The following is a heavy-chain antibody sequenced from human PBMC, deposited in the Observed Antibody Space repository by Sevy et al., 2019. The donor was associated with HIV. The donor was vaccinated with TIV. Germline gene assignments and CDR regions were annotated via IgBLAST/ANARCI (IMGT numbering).Heavy chain of an antibody. J-gene: IGHJ4*02. Sequence: SETLSLTCAVYDGSFSGYYWSWIRQPPGKGLEWIGEINHSGSTNYNPSLKSRVTISVDTSKNQFSLKLSSVTAADTAVYYCARGVGIAAAGTWFDYWGQGTLVTVSS. D-gene: IGHD6-13*01. CDR2: INHSGST. CDR3: ARGVGIAAAGTWFDY. V-gene: IGHV4-34*01. CDR1: DGSFSGYY.